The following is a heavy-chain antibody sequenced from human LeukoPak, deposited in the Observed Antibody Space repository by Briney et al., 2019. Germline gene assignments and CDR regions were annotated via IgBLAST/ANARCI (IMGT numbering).Heavy chain of an antibody. D-gene: IGHD1-14*01. CDR3: ARDTDNGLDV. V-gene: IGHV3-11*01. Sequence: GGSLRLSCAASGFTFSEYYINWIRQAPGKGLEWVSHISSSGRLMQYADSVRGRFTITRDNAQNFMSLQMNNLKPEDTAVYYCARDTDNGLDVWGRGTTVTVS. CDR1: GFTFSEYY. J-gene: IGHJ6*02. CDR2: ISSSGRLM.